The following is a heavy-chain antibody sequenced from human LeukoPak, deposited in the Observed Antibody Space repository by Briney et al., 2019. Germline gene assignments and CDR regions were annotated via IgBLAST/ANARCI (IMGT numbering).Heavy chain of an antibody. J-gene: IGHJ6*02. CDR2: IYYSGST. D-gene: IGHD3-3*01. V-gene: IGHV4-59*01. CDR3: ARDLSPYYDFWSGYPSAPYYYYGMDV. Sequence: PSETLSLTCTVSGGSISSYYWSWIRQPPGKGLEWIGYIYYSGSTNYNPSLKSRVTISVDTSKNQFSLKLSSVTAADTAVYHCARDLSPYYDFWSGYPSAPYYYYGMDVWGQGTTVTVSS. CDR1: GGSISSYY.